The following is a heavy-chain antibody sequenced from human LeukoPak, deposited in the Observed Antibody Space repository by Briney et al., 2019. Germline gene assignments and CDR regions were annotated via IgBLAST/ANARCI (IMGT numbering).Heavy chain of an antibody. D-gene: IGHD3-22*01. CDR1: GGSISSYY. J-gene: IGHJ3*02. CDR2: IYYSGST. V-gene: IGHV4-59*08. Sequence: SETLSLTCTVSGGSISSYYWSWIRQPPGKGLEWIGYIYYSGSTNYNPSLKSRVTISVDTSKNQFSLKLSPVTAADTAVYYCARGNYASTGPGALDIWGQGTMVTVSS. CDR3: ARGNYASTGPGALDI.